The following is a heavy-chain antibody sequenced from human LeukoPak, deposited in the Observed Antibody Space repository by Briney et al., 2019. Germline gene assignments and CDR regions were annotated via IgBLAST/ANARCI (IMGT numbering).Heavy chain of an antibody. V-gene: IGHV3-23*01. J-gene: IGHJ4*02. CDR2: IIGSSGDT. D-gene: IGHD5-12*01. Sequence: GGSLRLSCAASGITFSNFAMSWVRQAPGKGLEWVSLIIGSSGDTFYADSVKGRFTISRDNSKNRLYLQMNSLRAEDTALYYCAKGAYDYIEMGYFDSWGQGTLVTVS. CDR3: AKGAYDYIEMGYFDS. CDR1: GITFSNFA.